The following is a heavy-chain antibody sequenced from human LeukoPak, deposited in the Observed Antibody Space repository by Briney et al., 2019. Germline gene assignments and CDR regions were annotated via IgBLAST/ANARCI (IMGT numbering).Heavy chain of an antibody. CDR2: IIPIFGTA. CDR3: ARDHYHKIHSVMVTAPDY. Sequence: SVQVSCKASGGTFSSYAISWVRQAPGQGLEWMGGIIPIFGTANYAQKFQGRVTITADESTSTAYMELSSLRSEDTAVYYCARDHYHKIHSVMVTAPDYWGQGTLVTVSS. V-gene: IGHV1-69*13. J-gene: IGHJ4*02. D-gene: IGHD2-21*02. CDR1: GGTFSSYA.